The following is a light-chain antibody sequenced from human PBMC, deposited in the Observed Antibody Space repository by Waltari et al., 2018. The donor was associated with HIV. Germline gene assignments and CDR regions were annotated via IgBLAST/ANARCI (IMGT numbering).Light chain of an antibody. Sequence: DIVMTQSPESLAVSLGERATINCKSSQSVFYKSNNKNYVAWFQHKSGQPPKLLIYWASTRASGVPDRSSGRGSGTEFTLTINNLQAEDVAVYYCHQYYSVPLTFGGGTKVQIK. CDR3: HQYYSVPLT. J-gene: IGKJ4*01. CDR2: WAS. CDR1: QSVFYKSNNKNY. V-gene: IGKV4-1*01.